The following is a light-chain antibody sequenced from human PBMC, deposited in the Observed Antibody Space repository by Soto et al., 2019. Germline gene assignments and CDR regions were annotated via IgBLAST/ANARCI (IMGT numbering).Light chain of an antibody. J-gene: IGKJ3*01. CDR2: GAS. Sequence: EIVLTQSPGTLSLSPGERATLSCRASQSVSSSYLAWYQQKPGQAPRLLIYGASSRATGIPDRFSGSGSGTDFTLTISRLEPEDFAVYYCQQYGSSPNTFGPGTKLDI. CDR3: QQYGSSPNT. CDR1: QSVSSSY. V-gene: IGKV3-20*01.